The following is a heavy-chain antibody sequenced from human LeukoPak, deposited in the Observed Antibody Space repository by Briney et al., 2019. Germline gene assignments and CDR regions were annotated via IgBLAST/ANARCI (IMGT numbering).Heavy chain of an antibody. J-gene: IGHJ1*01. V-gene: IGHV6-1*01. D-gene: IGHD4-23*01. CDR3: ASTYGGHFQH. Sequence: SQTLSLTCAISGDSVSSNSAAWNWIRQSPSRDLEWLGRTYYRSKWYNEYAISVKSRITINPDTSRNQFSLQLNSVTPEDTAAYYCASTYGGHFQHWGQGTLVTVSS. CDR1: GDSVSSNSAA. CDR2: TYYRSKWYN.